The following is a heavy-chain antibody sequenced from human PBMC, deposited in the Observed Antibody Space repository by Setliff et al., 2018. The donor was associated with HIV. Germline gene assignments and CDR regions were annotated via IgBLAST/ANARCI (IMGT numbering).Heavy chain of an antibody. CDR2: ISPTGNT. CDR3: ARGRKKTLAVSGTRYFDF. V-gene: IGHV4-4*09. CDR1: GGSISSYY. J-gene: IGHJ4*02. Sequence: SETLSLTCTVSGGSISSYYWSWIRQPPGKGLEWIGYISPTGNTNYNPSLKSRVTISVDTSRDQFSLKLTAVTAADMGVYYCARGRKKTLAVSGTRYFDFWGQGTLVTVSS. D-gene: IGHD6-19*01.